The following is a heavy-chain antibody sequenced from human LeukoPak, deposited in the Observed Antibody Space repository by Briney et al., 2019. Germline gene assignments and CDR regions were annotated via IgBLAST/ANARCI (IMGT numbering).Heavy chain of an antibody. J-gene: IGHJ6*04. CDR1: GFTFSSYE. CDR2: ISSSCSTI. Sequence: QTGGSLRLSCAASGFTFSSYEMNWVRQAPGKGLEWVSYISSSCSTIYYADSVEGRFTISRDNAKNSLYLQMNSLRAEDTAVYYCAELGITMIGGVWGKGTTVTISS. V-gene: IGHV3-48*03. D-gene: IGHD3-10*02. CDR3: AELGITMIGGV.